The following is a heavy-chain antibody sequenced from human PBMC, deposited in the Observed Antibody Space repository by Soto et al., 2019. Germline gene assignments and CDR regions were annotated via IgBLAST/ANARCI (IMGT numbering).Heavy chain of an antibody. Sequence: QVQLQESGPGLVKPSQTLSLTCTVSGGSISSGDYYWSWIRQPPGKGLEWIGYIYYSGRTYYNPSLKSRVTISVDTSKNQFSLKLSSVTAADTAVYYCARRDEDDYGAPANFDYWGQGTLVTVSS. J-gene: IGHJ4*02. CDR1: GGSISSGDYY. V-gene: IGHV4-30-4*01. CDR2: IYYSGRT. CDR3: ARRDEDDYGAPANFDY. D-gene: IGHD4-17*01.